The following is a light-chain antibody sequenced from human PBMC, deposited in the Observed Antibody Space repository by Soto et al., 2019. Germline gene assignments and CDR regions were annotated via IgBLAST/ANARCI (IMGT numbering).Light chain of an antibody. Sequence: DIQMTQSPSTLSASVGDRVTITCRASQSISTWLAWYQQKPGRAPKLLIYKASSFESGVPSRFSGSGSGTKFSLTISSLQPDDFASYYCQLYNRNYPWTFGQGTRVEIK. J-gene: IGKJ1*01. V-gene: IGKV1-5*03. CDR2: KAS. CDR1: QSISTW. CDR3: QLYNRNYPWT.